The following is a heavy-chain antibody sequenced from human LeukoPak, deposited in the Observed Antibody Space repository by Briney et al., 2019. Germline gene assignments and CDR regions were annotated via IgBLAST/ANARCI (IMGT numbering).Heavy chain of an antibody. D-gene: IGHD4-17*01. CDR1: GGSISTNY. V-gene: IGHV4-59*08. CDR3: ARHGRYGDPFDY. J-gene: IGHJ4*02. Sequence: PSETLSRTCAVSGGSISTNYWSWIRQPPGKGLEWIGYIYYSGSTNSNPSLKSRVTISVDTSENHLSLKLRSVTTTDTAVYYCARHGRYGDPFDYWGQGTLVTVSS. CDR2: IYYSGST.